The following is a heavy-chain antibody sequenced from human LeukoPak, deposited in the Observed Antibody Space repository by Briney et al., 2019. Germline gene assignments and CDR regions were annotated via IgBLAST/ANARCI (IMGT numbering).Heavy chain of an antibody. CDR2: IFYTGST. V-gene: IGHV4-59*01. CDR3: ARHESGYYVDV. J-gene: IGHJ6*03. Sequence: PSETLPLTCTVSGGSINTYYWSWIRQPPGKGLEWIGYIFYTGSTNYKPSLKSRVTISVDTSKNEFSLKLSSVTAADTAVYYCARHESGYYVDVWGKGTTVTVSS. CDR1: GGSINTYY.